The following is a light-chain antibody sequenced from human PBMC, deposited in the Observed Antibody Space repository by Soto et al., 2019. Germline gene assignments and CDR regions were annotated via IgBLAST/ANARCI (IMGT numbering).Light chain of an antibody. V-gene: IGKV4-1*01. J-gene: IGKJ3*01. Sequence: DIVMTQSPDSLAVSLGERATINCKSSQSVLYSSNNKNYLAWYQQKPGQPPKLLICWASTRESGVPDRFSGGVSGTDFTLTISSLQAEDVAVYYCQEYYSTPVTFGPGTKVDIK. CDR3: QEYYSTPVT. CDR1: QSVLYSSNNKNY. CDR2: WAS.